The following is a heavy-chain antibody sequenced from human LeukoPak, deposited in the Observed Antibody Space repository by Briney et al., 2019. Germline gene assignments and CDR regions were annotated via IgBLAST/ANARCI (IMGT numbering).Heavy chain of an antibody. CDR1: GYSISTSYS. D-gene: IGHD3-16*02. Sequence: SETLSLTCAVSGYSISTSYSWGWIRQPPGKGLEWIGGIYHSGTTYYNPSLKSRVTISVDTSKNQFSLILSSVNAPDTAVYYCAREEGIRLGELSSFDPWGQGTLVTVSS. V-gene: IGHV4-38-2*02. CDR3: AREEGIRLGELSSFDP. CDR2: IYHSGTT. J-gene: IGHJ5*02.